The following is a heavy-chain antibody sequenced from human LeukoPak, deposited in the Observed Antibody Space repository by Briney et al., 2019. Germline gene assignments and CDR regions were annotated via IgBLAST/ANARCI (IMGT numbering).Heavy chain of an antibody. J-gene: IGHJ6*02. CDR1: GGSISSSSYY. CDR3: ARGPGSMVTPPHYYYGMDV. Sequence: SETLSLTCTVSGGSISSSSYYWGWIRQPPGKGLEWIGEINHSGSTNYNPSLKSRVTISVDTSKNQFSLKLSSVTAADTAVYYCARGPGSMVTPPHYYYGMDVWGQGTTVTVSS. V-gene: IGHV4-39*07. CDR2: INHSGST. D-gene: IGHD2-8*01.